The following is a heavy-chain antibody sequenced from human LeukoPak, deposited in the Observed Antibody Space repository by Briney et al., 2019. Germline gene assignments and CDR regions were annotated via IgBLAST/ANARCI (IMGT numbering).Heavy chain of an antibody. Sequence: GGSLRLSCAASGFTFDDYAMHWVRQAPGKGLEWVSGISWNSGSIGYADSVKGRFTISRDNAKNSLYLQMSSLRAEDTALYYCAKDTPFDYWGQGTLVTVSS. J-gene: IGHJ4*02. CDR3: AKDTPFDY. V-gene: IGHV3-9*01. CDR2: ISWNSGSI. CDR1: GFTFDDYA.